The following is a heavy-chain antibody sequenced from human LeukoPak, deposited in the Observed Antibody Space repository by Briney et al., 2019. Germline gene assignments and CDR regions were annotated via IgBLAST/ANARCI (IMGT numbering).Heavy chain of an antibody. Sequence: SETLSLTCAVYGGSFSGYYWSWIRQPPGKGPEWIGEINHSGSTNYNPSLKSRVTISVDTSKNQFSLKLSSVTAADTAVYYCARLRSYSSGWYRFDYWGQGTLVTVSS. CDR2: INHSGST. D-gene: IGHD6-19*01. V-gene: IGHV4-34*01. CDR1: GGSFSGYY. CDR3: ARLRSYSSGWYRFDY. J-gene: IGHJ4*02.